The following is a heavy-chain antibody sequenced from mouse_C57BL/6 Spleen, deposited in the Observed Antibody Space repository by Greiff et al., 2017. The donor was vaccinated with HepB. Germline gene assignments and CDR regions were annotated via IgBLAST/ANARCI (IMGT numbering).Heavy chain of an antibody. CDR1: GYTFTDYY. J-gene: IGHJ2*01. V-gene: IGHV1-76*01. D-gene: IGHD1-1*01. Sequence: VQLQQSGAELVRPGASVKLSCKASGYTFTDYYINWVKQRPGQGLEWIARIYPGSGNTYYNEKFKGKATLTAEKSSSTAYMQLSSLTSEDSAVYFCAREKYYGSSYPFDYWGQGTTLTVSS. CDR3: AREKYYGSSYPFDY. CDR2: IYPGSGNT.